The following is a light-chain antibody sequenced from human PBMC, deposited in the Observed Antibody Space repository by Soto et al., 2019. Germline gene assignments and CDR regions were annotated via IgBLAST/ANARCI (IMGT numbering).Light chain of an antibody. J-gene: IGKJ2*01. Sequence: EIVMTQSPATLSVSPGERAALSCRASQSVSSNLAWYQQQPGQAPRLLIYGASTRAPGIPARVSGSGSGTEFTLTISSLQPEDFAFYYCQQYNYWPSFGQGTKLEIK. CDR2: GAS. CDR1: QSVSSN. CDR3: QQYNYWPS. V-gene: IGKV3-15*01.